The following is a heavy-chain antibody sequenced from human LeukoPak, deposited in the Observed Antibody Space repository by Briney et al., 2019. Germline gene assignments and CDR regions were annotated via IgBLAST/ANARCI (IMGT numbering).Heavy chain of an antibody. Sequence: SETLSLTCTVSGGSISNPNYWWGWIRQPPGKGLEWIGSIHYRGSNHYNPSLKARVTISVDTSKNYFSLKLISVTAADTTLYYCARQRGDGNWFFDPWGRGTLVTVSS. CDR1: GGSISNPNYW. CDR2: IHYRGSN. CDR3: ARQRGDGNWFFDP. D-gene: IGHD3-16*01. V-gene: IGHV4-39*01. J-gene: IGHJ2*01.